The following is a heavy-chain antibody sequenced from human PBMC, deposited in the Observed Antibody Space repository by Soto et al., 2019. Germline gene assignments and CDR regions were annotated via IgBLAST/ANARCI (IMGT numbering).Heavy chain of an antibody. Sequence: APGHVLEWMGIINPSGGSTSYAQKFQGRVTMTRDTSTSTVYMELSSLRSEDTAVYYCARNSPWGDAFDIWGQGTMVTVSS. CDR2: INPSGGST. D-gene: IGHD7-27*01. CDR3: ARNSPWGDAFDI. J-gene: IGHJ3*02. V-gene: IGHV1-46*03.